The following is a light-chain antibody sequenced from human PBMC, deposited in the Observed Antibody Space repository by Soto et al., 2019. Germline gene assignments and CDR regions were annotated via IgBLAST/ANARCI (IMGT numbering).Light chain of an antibody. J-gene: IGKJ4*01. Sequence: PGDGVSLSCRASQTVPNNYLAWYQQKPDQAPRLLIFGASNRATGIPDRFGGSGSGTDFTLSISRLEPEDFAVYYCQQYGASPLTIGGGARLEGK. V-gene: IGKV3-20*01. CDR3: QQYGASPLT. CDR1: QTVPNNY. CDR2: GAS.